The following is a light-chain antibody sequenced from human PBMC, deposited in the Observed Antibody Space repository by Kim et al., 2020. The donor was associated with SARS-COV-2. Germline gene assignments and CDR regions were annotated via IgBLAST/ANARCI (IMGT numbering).Light chain of an antibody. V-gene: IGKV3-15*01. CDR3: QQYNNWPSYS. CDR1: QSVSSN. CDR2: GAS. J-gene: IGKJ2*03. Sequence: VAPGERATHSCRASQSVSSNLAWYQQKPGQAPRLLIYGASTRATGIPARFSGSGSGTEFTLTISSLQSEDFAVNYCQQYNNWPSYSFGQGTKLEIK.